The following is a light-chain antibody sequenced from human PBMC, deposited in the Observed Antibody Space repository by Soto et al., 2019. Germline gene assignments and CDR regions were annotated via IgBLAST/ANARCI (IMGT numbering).Light chain of an antibody. CDR2: GAS. Sequence: EIVLTQSPGTLSLSPGERATLSCRASQSVSSNYLAWYQQKPGQAPRPLIYGASSRATGVPDRFSGSGSGTHFTLTISRLEPEDFAVYYCQQYGSSLLTFGQGTKVEIK. CDR3: QQYGSSLLT. V-gene: IGKV3-20*01. J-gene: IGKJ1*01. CDR1: QSVSSNY.